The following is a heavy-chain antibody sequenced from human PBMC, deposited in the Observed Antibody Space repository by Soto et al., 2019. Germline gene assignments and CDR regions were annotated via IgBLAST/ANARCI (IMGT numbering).Heavy chain of an antibody. D-gene: IGHD1-1*01. CDR3: ANWNYYYYGMDV. CDR1: GFTFSSYG. J-gene: IGHJ6*02. Sequence: GGSLRLSCAASGFTFSSYGMHWVRQAPGKGLEWVAVISYDGSDKYYADSVKGRFTISRDNSKNTLYLQMNSLRAEDTAVYYCANWNYYYYGMDVWGQGTTVTVSS. V-gene: IGHV3-30*18. CDR2: ISYDGSDK.